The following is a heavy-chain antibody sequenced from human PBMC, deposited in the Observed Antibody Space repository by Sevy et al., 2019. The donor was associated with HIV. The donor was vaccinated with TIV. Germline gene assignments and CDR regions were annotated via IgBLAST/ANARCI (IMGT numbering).Heavy chain of an antibody. CDR3: AREPHLGWELPDGGIHDAFDI. CDR2: IYSGGST. Sequence: GGSLRLSCAASGFTVSSNYMSWVRQAPGKGLEWVSVIYSGGSTYYADSVKGRFTISRDNSKNTLYLQMNSLRAEDTAVYYCAREPHLGWELPDGGIHDAFDIWGQGTMVTVSS. D-gene: IGHD1-26*01. J-gene: IGHJ3*02. V-gene: IGHV3-53*01. CDR1: GFTVSSNY.